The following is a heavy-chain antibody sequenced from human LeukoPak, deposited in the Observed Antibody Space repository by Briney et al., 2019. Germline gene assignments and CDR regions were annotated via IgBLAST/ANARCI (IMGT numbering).Heavy chain of an antibody. D-gene: IGHD2-21*01. J-gene: IGHJ4*02. Sequence: GRSLRLSCAASGFSFNNYAMSWVRQAPGKGLEWVSAISGGGDATKYADSVKGRFTISRDNSKNTLSLQMNSLRAEDTALYYCAKSDCGTIGCKLLNYWGQGTLVTVSS. V-gene: IGHV3-23*01. CDR1: GFSFNNYA. CDR2: ISGGGDAT. CDR3: AKSDCGTIGCKLLNY.